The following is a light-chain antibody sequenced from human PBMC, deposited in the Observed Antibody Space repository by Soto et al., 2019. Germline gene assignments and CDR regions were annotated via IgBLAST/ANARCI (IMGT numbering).Light chain of an antibody. CDR3: QTWGWGSVV. J-gene: IGLJ2*01. Sequence: QSVLTQSPSASASLGASVNFTCTLSSGHSSNAVAWHQQQPEKGPRYLMKLNSDGSHSKGDGIPDRFSGSSSGAERYLTISSLQSEDEADYYCQTWGWGSVVFGGGTKLTVL. CDR2: LNSDGSH. V-gene: IGLV4-69*01. CDR1: SGHSSNA.